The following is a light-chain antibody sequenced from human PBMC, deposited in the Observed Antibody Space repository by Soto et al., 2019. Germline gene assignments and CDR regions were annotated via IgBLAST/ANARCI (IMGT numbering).Light chain of an antibody. CDR3: AAWDDSLSGRV. Sequence: LTQPPSASGTPGQRVAISCSGSSSNIGRTDVYWYQQLPGTAPKLLIYRNNQRPSGVPDRFSGSKSGTSASLAISGLRSEDEADYYCAAWDDSLSGRVFGGGTKLTVL. CDR1: SSNIGRTD. V-gene: IGLV1-47*01. CDR2: RNN. J-gene: IGLJ3*02.